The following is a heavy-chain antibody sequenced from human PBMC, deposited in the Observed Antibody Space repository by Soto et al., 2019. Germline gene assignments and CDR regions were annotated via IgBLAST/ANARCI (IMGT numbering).Heavy chain of an antibody. CDR3: ARGYYYGSGRPTPGGMDV. Sequence: QVHLVQSGAEVKKPGASVKVSCKASGYTFTNYDINWVRRAPGQGLEWMGWISTYTGNTNYTQKLQGRVTMTTDTSTSTAYMELRSLRSDDTAVYYCARGYYYGSGRPTPGGMDVWGQGTTVTVSS. CDR1: GYTFTNYD. CDR2: ISTYTGNT. J-gene: IGHJ6*02. D-gene: IGHD3-10*01. V-gene: IGHV1-18*01.